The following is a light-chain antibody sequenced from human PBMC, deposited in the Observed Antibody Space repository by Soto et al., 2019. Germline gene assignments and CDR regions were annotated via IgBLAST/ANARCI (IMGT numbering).Light chain of an antibody. CDR2: HVS. Sequence: CVLTQPASVSGSPGQSITSSCTGSSSDVGGYNYVSWYQQYPGKAPKLIIYHVSNPPSGVSDRFSGSKSGNSASLTISGLQAEDEADYYCSSYTTTSTYVFGTGTKVTVL. J-gene: IGLJ1*01. CDR1: SSDVGGYNY. V-gene: IGLV2-14*01. CDR3: SSYTTTSTYV.